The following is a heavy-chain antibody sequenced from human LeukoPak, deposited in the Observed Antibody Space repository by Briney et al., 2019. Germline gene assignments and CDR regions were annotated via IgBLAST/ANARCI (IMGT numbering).Heavy chain of an antibody. D-gene: IGHD3-10*01. J-gene: IGHJ4*02. Sequence: SETLSLTCTVSGGSISSSSYYWGWIRQPPGKGLEWIGSIYYSGSTYYNPSLKSRVTISVDTSKNQFSLKLSSVTAADTAVCYCAILTLWFGELFDYWGQGTLVTVSS. V-gene: IGHV4-39*01. CDR2: IYYSGST. CDR1: GGSISSSSYY. CDR3: AILTLWFGELFDY.